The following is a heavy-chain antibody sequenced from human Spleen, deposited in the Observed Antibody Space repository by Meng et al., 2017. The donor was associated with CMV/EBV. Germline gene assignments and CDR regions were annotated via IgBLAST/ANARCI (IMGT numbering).Heavy chain of an antibody. CDR2: ISWDGDST. CDR1: GFSVDDYT. J-gene: IGHJ4*02. V-gene: IGHV3-43*01. Sequence: GESLKISCEVSGFSVDDYTMNWVRQAPGKGLEWVSVISWDGDSTSYADSVKGRFTISRDNAKNSLYLHMNSLRAEDTAVYYCARSDTVFGEVAYFDYWGQGTLVTVSS. D-gene: IGHD3-3*01. CDR3: ARSDTVFGEVAYFDY.